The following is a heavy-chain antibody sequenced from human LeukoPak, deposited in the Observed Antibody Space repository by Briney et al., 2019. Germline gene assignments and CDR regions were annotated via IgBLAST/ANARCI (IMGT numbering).Heavy chain of an antibody. D-gene: IGHD6-13*01. J-gene: IGHJ3*02. V-gene: IGHV3-23*01. CDR3: AKDSGSSSWYSWGLDRVDAFDI. CDR1: GFTFSSYA. CDR2: ISGSGGST. Sequence: PGGSLRLSCAASGFTFSSYAMSWVRQAPGKGLEWVSAISGSGGSTYYADSVKGRFTISRDNSKNALYLQMNSLRAEDTAVYYCAKDSGSSSWYSWGLDRVDAFDIWGQGTMVTVSS.